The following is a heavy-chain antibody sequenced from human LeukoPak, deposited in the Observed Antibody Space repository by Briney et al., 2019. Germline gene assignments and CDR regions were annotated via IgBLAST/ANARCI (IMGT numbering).Heavy chain of an antibody. V-gene: IGHV1-2*02. CDR1: GGTFSSYA. D-gene: IGHD6-13*01. J-gene: IGHJ6*03. CDR3: ARDRSSSWLHYYYYYMDV. CDR2: INPNSGGT. Sequence: ASVKVSCKASGGTFSSYAISWVRQAPGQGLEWMGWINPNSGGTNYAQKFQGRVTMTRDTSISSAYMELSRLRSDDTAVYYCARDRSSSWLHYYYYYMDVWGKGTTVTVSS.